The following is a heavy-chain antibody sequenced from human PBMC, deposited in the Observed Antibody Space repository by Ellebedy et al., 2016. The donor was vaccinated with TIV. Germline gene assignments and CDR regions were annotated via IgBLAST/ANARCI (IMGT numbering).Heavy chain of an antibody. J-gene: IGHJ6*02. D-gene: IGHD3-10*01. CDR2: IWYDGSNK. V-gene: IGHV3-33*01. Sequence: GESLKISXAASGFTFSSYGMHWVRQAPGKGLEWVAVIWYDGSNKYYSDSVKGRFTISRDNSKNTLYLQMNSLGAEETAVDYCAREPMVRGVIRRGYAMDVWGQGTTVTVSS. CDR1: GFTFSSYG. CDR3: AREPMVRGVIRRGYAMDV.